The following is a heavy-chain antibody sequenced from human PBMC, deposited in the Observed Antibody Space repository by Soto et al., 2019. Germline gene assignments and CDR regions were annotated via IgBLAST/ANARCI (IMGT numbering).Heavy chain of an antibody. CDR3: ARGGTIFGVALYYYYGMDV. CDR1: GGTFSSYA. CDR2: IIPIFGTA. J-gene: IGHJ6*02. D-gene: IGHD3-3*01. Sequence: QVQLVQSGAEVKKPGSSVKVSCKASGGTFSSYAISWVRQAPGQGLEWMGVIIPIFGTANYALKFQGRVTIAADESTSTAYMELSSLRSEDTAVYYCARGGTIFGVALYYYYGMDVWGQGTTVTVYS. V-gene: IGHV1-69*01.